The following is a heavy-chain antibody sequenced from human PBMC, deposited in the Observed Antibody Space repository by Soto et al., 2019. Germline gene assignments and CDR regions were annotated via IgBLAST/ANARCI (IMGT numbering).Heavy chain of an antibody. D-gene: IGHD3-22*01. Sequence: GSLRLSCAASGFTFSSYWMHWVRQAPGKGLVWVSRINSDGSITSYADSVKGRFTISRDNAKNTLYLQMNSLRAEDTAVYYCAIRASYYDSSGYFDYWGQGTLVTVSS. CDR1: GFTFSSYW. CDR2: INSDGSIT. V-gene: IGHV3-74*01. CDR3: AIRASYYDSSGYFDY. J-gene: IGHJ4*02.